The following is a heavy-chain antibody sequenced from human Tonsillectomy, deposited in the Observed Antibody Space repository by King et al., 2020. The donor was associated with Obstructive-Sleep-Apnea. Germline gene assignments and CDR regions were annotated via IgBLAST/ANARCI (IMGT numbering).Heavy chain of an antibody. V-gene: IGHV1-18*04. CDR1: NYTFTSFG. J-gene: IGHJ4*02. CDR2: INAYNGNT. Sequence: QLVQSGDEVKKPGASVKVSCKASNYTFTSFGISWVRQAPGQGLEWMGGINAYNGNTNYAQKFQYRVTLTRDTSPGTAYMELRSLRTDDTAVYYCAREGWARFDYWGQGTLVIVSS. D-gene: IGHD1-26*01. CDR3: AREGWARFDY.